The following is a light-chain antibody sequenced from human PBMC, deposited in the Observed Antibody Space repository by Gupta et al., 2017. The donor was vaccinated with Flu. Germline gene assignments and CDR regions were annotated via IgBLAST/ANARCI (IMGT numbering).Light chain of an antibody. CDR2: DVS. V-gene: IGLV2-11*01. Sequence: QSAPTQPRSVAGSTGQSVTIYCTCTSSDVGGYNYVSWYQQHPGKAPKLMIYDVSKRPSGVPDRFSGSKSGNTASLTISGLQAEDEADYYCCSYAGSYTLVFGGGTKLTVL. CDR1: SSDVGGYNY. J-gene: IGLJ2*01. CDR3: CSYAGSYTLV.